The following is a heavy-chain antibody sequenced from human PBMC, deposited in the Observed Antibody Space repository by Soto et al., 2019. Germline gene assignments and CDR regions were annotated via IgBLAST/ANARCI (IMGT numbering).Heavy chain of an antibody. V-gene: IGHV3-30-3*01. CDR3: ARDRNYDILTGYPMDY. CDR1: GFTFSSYA. J-gene: IGHJ4*02. Sequence: GGSLRLSCAASGFTFSSYAMHWVRQAPGKGLEWVAVISYDGSNKYYADSVKGRFTISRDNSKNTLYLQMNSLRAEDTAVYYCARDRNYDILTGYPMDYWGQGTLVTVS. D-gene: IGHD3-9*01. CDR2: ISYDGSNK.